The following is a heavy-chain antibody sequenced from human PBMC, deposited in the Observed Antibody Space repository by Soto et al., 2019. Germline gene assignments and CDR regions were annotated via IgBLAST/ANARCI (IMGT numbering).Heavy chain of an antibody. Sequence: VKVSNKASGGPFISYAIIWVRQSPGQGLEWMGGIIPIFGTANYAQKFQGRVTITADESTSTAYMELSSLRSEDTAVYYCASSIRWEQLGQGRDVWAQGTTVSVPS. CDR1: GGPFISYA. J-gene: IGHJ6*02. D-gene: IGHD6-6*01. CDR3: ASSIRWEQLGQGRDV. CDR2: IIPIFGTA. V-gene: IGHV1-69*13.